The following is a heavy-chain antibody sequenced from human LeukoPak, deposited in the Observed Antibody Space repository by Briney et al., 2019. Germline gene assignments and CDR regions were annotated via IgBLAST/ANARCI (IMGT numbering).Heavy chain of an antibody. V-gene: IGHV4-39*07. CDR3: ARGRNSPRPRYSSRGAAFDL. D-gene: IGHD6-13*01. CDR2: IYYSGST. Sequence: SETLSLTCTVSGGSINSNNYYWGWIRQPPGKGLEWIGSIYYSGSTYYNPSLKSRVTISVDTSKNQFSLKLSSVTAADTAVYYCARGRNSPRPRYSSRGAAFDLWGRGTLVTVSS. J-gene: IGHJ2*01. CDR1: GGSINSNNYY.